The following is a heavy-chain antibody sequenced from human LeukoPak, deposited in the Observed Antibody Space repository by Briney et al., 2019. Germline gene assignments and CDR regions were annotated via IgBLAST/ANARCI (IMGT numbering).Heavy chain of an antibody. D-gene: IGHD5-24*01. CDR2: ISAYNGNT. CDR3: ARAQRRDGYNPLVY. V-gene: IGHV1-18*01. CDR1: GYTFTIYG. Sequence: ASVKVSCKSSGYTFTIYGISWVRQSPGQGLECMGFISAYNGNTNYAKKLQGRGAITRETSASTAYMELSRLRYDDPAVYYCARAQRRDGYNPLVYWGQGTLVTVSS. J-gene: IGHJ4*02.